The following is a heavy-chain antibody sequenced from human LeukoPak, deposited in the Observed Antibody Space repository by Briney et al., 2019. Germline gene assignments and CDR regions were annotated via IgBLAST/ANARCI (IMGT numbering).Heavy chain of an antibody. CDR1: GFTFSSYA. V-gene: IGHV3-23*01. CDR3: ARGTYSRGWTTFDY. D-gene: IGHD6-19*01. CDR2: ISGSGGST. Sequence: GGSLRLSCAASGFTFSSYAMSWVRQAPGKGLEWVSAISGSGGSTYYADSVKGRFTISRDNSKNTLYVQMNSLGAEDTAVYYCARGTYSRGWTTFDYWGQGILVTVSS. J-gene: IGHJ4*02.